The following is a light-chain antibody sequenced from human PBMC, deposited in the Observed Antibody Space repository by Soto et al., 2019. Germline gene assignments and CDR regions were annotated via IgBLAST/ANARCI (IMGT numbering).Light chain of an antibody. J-gene: IGKJ2*01. Sequence: EIVLTQSPGTLSLSPGERATLSCRASQSVSSSYLAWYQQKPGQAPRPLIYGASSRATAIPDRFSGSGCGTDFTLTISRLEPEDFAAYYCQQYGSSPPYTFGQGTKLEIK. CDR1: QSVSSSY. CDR3: QQYGSSPPYT. CDR2: GAS. V-gene: IGKV3-20*01.